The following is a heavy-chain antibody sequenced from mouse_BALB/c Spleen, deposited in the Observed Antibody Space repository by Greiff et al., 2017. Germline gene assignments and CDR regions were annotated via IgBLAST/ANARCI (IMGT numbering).Heavy chain of an antibody. Sequence: VQLKQSGTVLARPGASVKMSCKASGYTFTSYWMHWVKQRPGQGLEWIGAIYPGNSDTSYNQKFKGKAKLTAVTSTSTAYMELSSLTNEDSAVYYCTRGYRYDDYYAMDYWGQGTSVTVSS. D-gene: IGHD2-14*01. CDR2: IYPGNSDT. CDR1: GYTFTSYW. J-gene: IGHJ4*01. CDR3: TRGYRYDDYYAMDY. V-gene: IGHV1-5*01.